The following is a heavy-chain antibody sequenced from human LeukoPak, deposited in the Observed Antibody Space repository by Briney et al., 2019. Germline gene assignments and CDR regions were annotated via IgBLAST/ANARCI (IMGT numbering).Heavy chain of an antibody. CDR3: ARAYYYGSGNIYFFDY. J-gene: IGHJ4*02. D-gene: IGHD3-10*01. V-gene: IGHV1-8*03. Sequence: ASVKVSCKASGYSFTTYHINWVRQASGQGLEWMGWMNPNSGDTGYAQKFQGRVTITRNTSTRTAYMEVSSLKSEDTAVYYCARAYYYGSGNIYFFDYWGQGTLVTVSS. CDR1: GYSFTTYH. CDR2: MNPNSGDT.